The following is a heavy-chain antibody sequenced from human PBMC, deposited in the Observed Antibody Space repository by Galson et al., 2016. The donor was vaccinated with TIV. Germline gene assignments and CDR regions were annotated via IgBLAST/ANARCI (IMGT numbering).Heavy chain of an antibody. CDR2: IIPIFGTA. CDR1: GGTFSSYA. Sequence: SVKVSCKASGGTFSSYAISWVRQAPGQGLEWMGGIIPIFGTANYAQTFQGRVTITADESTSTAYMELSSLRSEDTAVYYCARRSAAITIFGVDYYYGMDVWGQGTTVTVSS. V-gene: IGHV1-69*13. CDR3: ARRSAAITIFGVDYYYGMDV. D-gene: IGHD3-3*01. J-gene: IGHJ6*02.